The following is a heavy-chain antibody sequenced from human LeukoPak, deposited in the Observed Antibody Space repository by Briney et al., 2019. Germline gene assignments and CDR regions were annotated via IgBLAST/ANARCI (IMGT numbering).Heavy chain of an antibody. Sequence: SETLSLTCTVSGGSISSGSYYWSWIRQPAGKGLEWIGRIYTSGSTNYNPSLKSRVTISVDTSKNQFSLKLSSVTAADTAVYYCAREPNTVLDYGGQGTLVTVSS. CDR3: AREPNTVLDY. CDR1: GGSISSGSYY. CDR2: IYTSGST. J-gene: IGHJ4*02. D-gene: IGHD4-11*01. V-gene: IGHV4-61*02.